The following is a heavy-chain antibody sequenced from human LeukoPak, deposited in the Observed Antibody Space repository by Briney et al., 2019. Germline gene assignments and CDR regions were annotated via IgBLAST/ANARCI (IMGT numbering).Heavy chain of an antibody. D-gene: IGHD2-2*01. CDR2: ISYDGSNK. CDR1: GFTFSSYA. CDR3: ARGPRAYQLLDWFDP. V-gene: IGHV3-30*01. J-gene: IGHJ5*02. Sequence: GRSLRLSCAASGFTFSSYAMHWVRQAPGKGLGWVAAISYDGSNKYYADSVKGRFTISRDNSKNTLYLQMNSLRAEDTAVYYCARGPRAYQLLDWFDPWGQGILVTVSS.